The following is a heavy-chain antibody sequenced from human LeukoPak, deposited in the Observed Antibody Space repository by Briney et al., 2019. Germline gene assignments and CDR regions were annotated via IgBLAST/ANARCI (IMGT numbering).Heavy chain of an antibody. Sequence: PGGSLRLSCVASGFTFSSYSMNWVRQAPGKGLEWVSSISSSSSYIYYADSVKGRFTISRDNAKNSLYLQMNSLRAEDTAVYYCATESLITIFGVVTPDWGQGTLVTVSS. CDR1: GFTFSSYS. J-gene: IGHJ4*02. CDR3: ATESLITIFGVVTPD. D-gene: IGHD3-3*01. V-gene: IGHV3-21*01. CDR2: ISSSSSYI.